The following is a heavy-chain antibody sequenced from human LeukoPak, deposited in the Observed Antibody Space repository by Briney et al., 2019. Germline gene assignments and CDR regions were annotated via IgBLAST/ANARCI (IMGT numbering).Heavy chain of an antibody. CDR2: MNPNSDNT. CDR3: ARRSGWASFDY. V-gene: IGHV1-8*03. D-gene: IGHD6-19*01. J-gene: IGHJ4*02. CDR1: GYTFTGYD. Sequence: ASVKVSCKASGYTFTGYDISWVRQATGQGLEWMGWMNPNSDNTGYAQKFQGRLTITRTTSISTAYMELSSLRSEDTAVYFCARRSGWASFDYWGQGTLVTVSS.